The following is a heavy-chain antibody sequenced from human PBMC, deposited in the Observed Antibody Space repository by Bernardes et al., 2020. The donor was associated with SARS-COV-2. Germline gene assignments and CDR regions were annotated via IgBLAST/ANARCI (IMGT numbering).Heavy chain of an antibody. J-gene: IGHJ6*02. CDR2: IYHNGRV. CDR3: ASLQTYCSSTLCSFYYIGMDI. Sequence: SQTLSLTCAVSGGSIGSSNWWSWVLQHPAKGLAWIGEIYHNGRVNDNPPPKSRVTISVDKSSNQFSLNLSFVIAADTAVYYCASLQTYCSSTLCSFYYIGMDIWSQGITVTVS. V-gene: IGHV4-4*02. CDR1: GGSIGSSNW. D-gene: IGHD2-2*01.